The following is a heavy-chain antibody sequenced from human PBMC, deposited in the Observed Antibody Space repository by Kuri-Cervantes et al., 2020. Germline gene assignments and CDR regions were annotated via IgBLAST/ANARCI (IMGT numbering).Heavy chain of an antibody. D-gene: IGHD6-6*01. V-gene: IGHV3-13*01. Sequence: LSLTCAASGFIFSSYDMHWVRQATGKGLEWVSAIGTAGDTYYPGSVKGRFTISRENAKNSLYLQMNSLRAGDTAVYYCTRQEVDRHSSSSDRLTVNLRIYYYYYYYMDVWGKGTTVTVSS. CDR3: TRQEVDRHSSSSDRLTVNLRIYYYYYYYMDV. CDR2: IGTAGDT. CDR1: GFIFSSYD. J-gene: IGHJ6*03.